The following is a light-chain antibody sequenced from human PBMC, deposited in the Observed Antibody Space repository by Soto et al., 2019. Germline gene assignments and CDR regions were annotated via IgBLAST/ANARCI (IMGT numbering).Light chain of an antibody. V-gene: IGKV3-11*01. Sequence: EMVMTQSPAILSVSPGESATLSCRASQSVNSNYLAWYQQKPGQAPRLLIYDASNRATGIPARFSGSGSGTDFTLTISSLEPEDFAVYYCQQRRNWPPITFGQGTRLAI. CDR3: QQRRNWPPIT. CDR2: DAS. J-gene: IGKJ5*01. CDR1: QSVNSNY.